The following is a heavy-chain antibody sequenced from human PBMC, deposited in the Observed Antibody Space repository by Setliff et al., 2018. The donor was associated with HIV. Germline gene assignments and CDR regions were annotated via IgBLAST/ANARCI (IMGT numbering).Heavy chain of an antibody. CDR1: GGTFSSYT. CDR3: ARLVWFGEGGGV. CDR2: SIPILGIG. J-gene: IGHJ6*02. Sequence: GASVKVSCKASGGTFSSYTINWVRQAPGQGLEWMGRSIPILGIGNDEQAQKFKGRVTITTDESTGTAYMDLRSLRSEDTAVYYCARLVWFGEGGGVWGQGTTVTSP. V-gene: IGHV1-69*02. D-gene: IGHD3-10*01.